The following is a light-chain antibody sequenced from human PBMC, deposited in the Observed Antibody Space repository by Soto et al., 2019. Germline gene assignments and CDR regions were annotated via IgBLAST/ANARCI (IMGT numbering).Light chain of an antibody. J-gene: IGKJ1*01. CDR1: QSVSSSY. CDR3: QQYGSSPPWT. CDR2: GAS. V-gene: IGKV3-20*01. Sequence: EIVVTQAPGTLSLSPGERATLSCRASQSVSSSYLAWYQQKPGQAPRLLIYGASSRATGIPDRFSGSGSGPDFTLTISKLEPEDVAVYYCQQYGSSPPWTFGQGTKVEIK.